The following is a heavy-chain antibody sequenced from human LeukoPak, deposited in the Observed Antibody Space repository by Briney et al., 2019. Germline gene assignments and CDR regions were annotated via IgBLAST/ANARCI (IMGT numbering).Heavy chain of an antibody. J-gene: IGHJ5*02. CDR1: GGSISSYY. CDR3: ARQRVAAAENWFDP. D-gene: IGHD6-13*01. V-gene: IGHV4-59*08. Sequence: SDTLSLTCAVSGGSISSYYWSWIRQSPGKGLEWIGYIYHSGSTNYNPSLKSRVTFSVDTSKNQFSLKLSSVIAADTAVYYCARQRVAAAENWFDPWGQGTLVTVSS. CDR2: IYHSGST.